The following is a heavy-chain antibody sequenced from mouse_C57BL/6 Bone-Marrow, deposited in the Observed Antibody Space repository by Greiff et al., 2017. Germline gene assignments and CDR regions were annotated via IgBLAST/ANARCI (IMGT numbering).Heavy chain of an antibody. D-gene: IGHD2-13*01. CDR3: ARHDCGQDYFDV. J-gene: IGHJ1*03. V-gene: IGHV5-15*01. CDR1: GFTFSDYG. CDR2: ISNLAYSI. Sequence: EVMLVESGGGLVQPGGSLKLSCAASGFTFSDYGMAWVRQAPRKGPEWVAFISNLAYSIYYADTVTGRFTISRENAKNTLYLEMSSLRSEDTAMYDCARHDCGQDYFDVWGTGTTVMVTS.